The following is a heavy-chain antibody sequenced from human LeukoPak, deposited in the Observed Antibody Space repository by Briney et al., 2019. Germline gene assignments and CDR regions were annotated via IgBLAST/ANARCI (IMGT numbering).Heavy chain of an antibody. D-gene: IGHD3-22*01. V-gene: IGHV1-2*02. CDR1: GYTFTGYY. Sequence: ASVKVSCKASGYTFTGYYMHWVRQAPGQGLEWMGWINPNSGGTNYAQKFQGRVTMTRDTSISTAYMELSRLRSDDTAVYYCARVSPYDSSGYTGPSFDYWGQGTLVTVSS. CDR2: INPNSGGT. CDR3: ARVSPYDSSGYTGPSFDY. J-gene: IGHJ4*02.